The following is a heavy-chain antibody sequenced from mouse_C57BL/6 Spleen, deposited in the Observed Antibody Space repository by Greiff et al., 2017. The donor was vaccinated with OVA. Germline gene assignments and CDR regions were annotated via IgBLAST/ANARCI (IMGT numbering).Heavy chain of an antibody. J-gene: IGHJ4*01. CDR2: ISYDGSN. V-gene: IGHV3-6*01. CDR1: GYSITSGYY. CDR3: ARVHYGNFGDY. D-gene: IGHD2-1*01. Sequence: EVKLVESGPGLVKPSQSLSLTCSVTGYSITSGYYWNWIRQFPGNKLEWMGYISYDGSNNYNPSLKNRISITRDTSKNQFFLKLNSVTSEDTATYYCARVHYGNFGDYWGQGTSVTVSS.